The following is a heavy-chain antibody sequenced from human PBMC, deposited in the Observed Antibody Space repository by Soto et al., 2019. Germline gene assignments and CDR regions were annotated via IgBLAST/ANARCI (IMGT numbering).Heavy chain of an antibody. CDR3: ARELGYCSCGNCSLKRAFYI. Sequence: LGVSLRPSCAASGSTCSSYLMSRFRQAPGPGLEWVSVISGSGDSTYYADSVKGRFTISRDNSEDTLYLRMNSLRAEDTAVYSCARELGYCSCGNCSLKRAFYIWGQGTMVSVSS. D-gene: IGHD2-15*01. J-gene: IGHJ3*02. V-gene: IGHV3-23*01. CDR2: ISGSGDST. CDR1: GSTCSSYL.